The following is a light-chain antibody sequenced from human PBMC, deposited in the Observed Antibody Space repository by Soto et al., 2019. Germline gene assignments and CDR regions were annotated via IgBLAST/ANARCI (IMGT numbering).Light chain of an antibody. Sequence: EIVLTQSPGTLSLSPGERATLSCRASQSVSSSYLAWYQQKPGQAPRLLIYGASSRATGIPDRFSGSGSGTDFTLTISRLEPEDFAVYYCPQYGSPQDTFGGGTKVEIK. J-gene: IGKJ4*01. CDR2: GAS. CDR1: QSVSSSY. V-gene: IGKV3-20*01. CDR3: PQYGSPQDT.